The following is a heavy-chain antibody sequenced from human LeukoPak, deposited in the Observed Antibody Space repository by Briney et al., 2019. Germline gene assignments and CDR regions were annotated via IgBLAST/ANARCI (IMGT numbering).Heavy chain of an antibody. CDR1: GGSISSYY. D-gene: IGHD3-9*01. CDR2: IHYSGST. Sequence: SETLSLTCTVSGGSISSYYWSWIRQPPGKGLEWIGYIHYSGSTNYNPSLKSRVTISVDTSKNQFSLKLSSVTAADTAVYYCARNVLRYFDWLPEWFDPWGQGTLVTVSS. J-gene: IGHJ5*02. V-gene: IGHV4-59*08. CDR3: ARNVLRYFDWLPEWFDP.